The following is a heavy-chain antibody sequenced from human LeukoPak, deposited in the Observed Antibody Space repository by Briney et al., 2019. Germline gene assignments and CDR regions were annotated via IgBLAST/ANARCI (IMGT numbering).Heavy chain of an antibody. V-gene: IGHV3-30-3*01. D-gene: IGHD3-22*01. Sequence: GGSLRLSCAASGFTFSSYAMHWVRQAPGKGLEWVAVISYDGSNKYYADSVKGRFTISRDNAKNSLYLQMNSLRAEDTAVYYCARVGYYDSSGYRAFDIWGQGTMVTVSS. CDR1: GFTFSSYA. CDR2: ISYDGSNK. CDR3: ARVGYYDSSGYRAFDI. J-gene: IGHJ3*02.